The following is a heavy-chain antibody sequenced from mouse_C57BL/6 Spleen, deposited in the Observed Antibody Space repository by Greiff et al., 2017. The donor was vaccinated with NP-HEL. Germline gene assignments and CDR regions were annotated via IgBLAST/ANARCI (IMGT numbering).Heavy chain of an antibody. CDR2: IYPGNSDT. CDR3: TRVTTVVATGYFDY. V-gene: IGHV1-5*01. D-gene: IGHD1-1*01. J-gene: IGHJ2*01. Sequence: VQLQQSGTVLARPGASVKMSCKTSGYTFTSYWMHWVKQRPGQGLEWIGAIYPGNSDTSYNQKFKGKAKLTAVTSANTAYMELSSLTNEDSAVYYCTRVTTVVATGYFDYWGQGTTLTVSS. CDR1: GYTFTSYW.